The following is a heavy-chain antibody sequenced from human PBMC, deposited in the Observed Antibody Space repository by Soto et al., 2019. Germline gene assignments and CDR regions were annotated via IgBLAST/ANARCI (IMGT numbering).Heavy chain of an antibody. Sequence: GGSLRLSCAASGFTFSSYAMSWVRQAPGKGLEWVSAISGSGGSTYYADSVKGRFTISRDNSKNTLYLQMNSLRAEDTAVYYCAKGRDEWYDILTGLDYWGQGTLVTVSS. V-gene: IGHV3-23*01. CDR2: ISGSGGST. D-gene: IGHD3-9*01. CDR3: AKGRDEWYDILTGLDY. CDR1: GFTFSSYA. J-gene: IGHJ4*02.